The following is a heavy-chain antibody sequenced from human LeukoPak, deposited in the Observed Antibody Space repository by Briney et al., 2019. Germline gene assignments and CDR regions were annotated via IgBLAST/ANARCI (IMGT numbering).Heavy chain of an antibody. D-gene: IGHD3-10*01. CDR2: ISSSSSYI. CDR1: GFTFSSYA. CDR3: AKYAHGSGTSFDP. V-gene: IGHV3-21*01. Sequence: GGSLRLSCAASGFTFSSYAMHWVRQAPGKGLEWVSFISSSSSYIYYADSMRGRFTISRDNAKNSLYLQMNSLRAEDTAVYHCAKYAHGSGTSFDPWGQGTLVTVSS. J-gene: IGHJ5*02.